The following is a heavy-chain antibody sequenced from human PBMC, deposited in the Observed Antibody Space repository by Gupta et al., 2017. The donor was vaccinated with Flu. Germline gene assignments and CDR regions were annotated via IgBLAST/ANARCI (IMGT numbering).Heavy chain of an antibody. CDR2: IGSGGNT. Sequence: VQLVESGGGLVQPGGSLRLTGVISGFPFRDSHMNWIRQAPGKGLEWISYIGSGGNTDYADSVRGRFTISRDNARDSLFLQMNSLRDEDTALYYCARDLNWAFIFWGQGALVTVSS. V-gene: IGHV3-11*06. J-gene: IGHJ4*02. CDR1: GFPFRDSH. D-gene: IGHD3-16*01. CDR3: ARDLNWAFIF.